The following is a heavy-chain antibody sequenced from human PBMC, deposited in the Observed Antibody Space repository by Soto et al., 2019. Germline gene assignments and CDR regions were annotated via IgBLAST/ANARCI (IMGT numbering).Heavy chain of an antibody. Sequence: ASVKVSCKASGYTFTSYYIHWVRQAPGQGLEWMGIINPSDGSTSYAQKFQGRVTMTRDTSTSTVYMELNSLRSEDTAVYYCARVWGSFCSGSSCYTDYWGPGALVTVYS. V-gene: IGHV1-46*01. D-gene: IGHD2-2*01. J-gene: IGHJ4*02. CDR1: GYTFTSYY. CDR3: ARVWGSFCSGSSCYTDY. CDR2: INPSDGST.